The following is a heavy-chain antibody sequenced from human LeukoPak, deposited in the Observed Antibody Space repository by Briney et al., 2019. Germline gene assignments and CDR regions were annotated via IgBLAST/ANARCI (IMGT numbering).Heavy chain of an antibody. CDR1: GLTFSTYA. CDR3: ARDFTLNY. CDR2: VSFDGDNK. J-gene: IGHJ4*02. V-gene: IGHV3-30-3*01. Sequence: GGSLRLSWAASGLTFSTYAIHGVRQAPGKGLEWVAVVSFDGDNKYYADSVKDRFTISRDNSQNTLYLQLNSLRAEDTAVYYCARDFTLNYWGQGTLVTVSS.